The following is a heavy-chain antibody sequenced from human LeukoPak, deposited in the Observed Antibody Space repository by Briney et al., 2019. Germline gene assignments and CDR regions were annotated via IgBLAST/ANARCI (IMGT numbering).Heavy chain of an antibody. CDR3: AKPLSPAYYGGNSFDY. J-gene: IGHJ4*02. CDR1: GFTFSSYA. CDR2: ISGSGGST. Sequence: GGSLRLSCAASGFTFSSYAMSWVRQAPGKGLEWVSAISGSGGSTYYADSVKGRFTISRDNSKNTLYLQMNSLRAEDTAVYYCAKPLSPAYYGGNSFDYWGQGTLVTVSS. V-gene: IGHV3-23*01. D-gene: IGHD4-23*01.